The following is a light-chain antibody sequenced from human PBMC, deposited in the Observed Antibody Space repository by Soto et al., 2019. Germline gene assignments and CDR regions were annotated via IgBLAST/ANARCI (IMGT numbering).Light chain of an antibody. CDR3: NSYTTSGAVV. CDR1: SSDVGGYNF. V-gene: IGLV2-14*03. CDR2: DVT. J-gene: IGLJ3*02. Sequence: QSVLTQPASVSGSPGQSITISCTGTSSDVGGYNFVSWYQQHPGNAPKLIIYDVTSRPSGVSNRFSGSKSDNAASLTISGLQAEDEALYYCNSYTTSGAVVFGGGTKLTVL.